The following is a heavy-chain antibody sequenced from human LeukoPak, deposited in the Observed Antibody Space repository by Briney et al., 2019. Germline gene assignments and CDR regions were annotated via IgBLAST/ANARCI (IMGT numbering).Heavy chain of an antibody. J-gene: IGHJ5*01. CDR3: ARVAVSGPTGWFDS. CDR1: GFTFSSYW. V-gene: IGHV3-21*01. D-gene: IGHD2-8*02. Sequence: PGGSLRLSCAASGFTFSSYWMTWVRQAPGKGLEWVSSISSTSAYIHYADSVKGRFTISRDTVDNVVYLEMNSLGAEDTATYYGARVAVSGPTGWFDSWGQGTLVIVSS. CDR2: ISSTSAYI.